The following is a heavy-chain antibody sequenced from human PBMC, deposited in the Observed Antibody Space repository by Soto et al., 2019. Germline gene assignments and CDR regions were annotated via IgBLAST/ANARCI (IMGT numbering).Heavy chain of an antibody. CDR2: ISSNGGST. Sequence: GGSLRLSCAASGFTFSSYAMHWVRQAPGKGLEYVSAISSNGGSTYYANSVKGRFTISRDNSKNTLYLQMGSLRAEDMAVYYCVQTTGWPGFDFWGQGTLGTVS. J-gene: IGHJ4*02. D-gene: IGHD6-19*01. V-gene: IGHV3-64*01. CDR1: GFTFSSYA. CDR3: VQTTGWPGFDF.